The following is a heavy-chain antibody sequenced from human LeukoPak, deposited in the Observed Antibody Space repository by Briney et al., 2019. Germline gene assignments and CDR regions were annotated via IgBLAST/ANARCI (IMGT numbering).Heavy chain of an antibody. V-gene: IGHV4-61*01. D-gene: IGHD6-19*01. CDR1: GGSVSSGSFY. CDR3: ARIAVSSGWGYFDY. Sequence: PSETLSLTCTVSGGSVSSGSFYWSCIRQPPGKTLEWIGYIYYSGSTDYTPSLKSRVTISLDTSKNQFSLKLTSVTPADTAVYYCARIAVSSGWGYFDYWGQGTLVTASS. CDR2: IYYSGST. J-gene: IGHJ4*02.